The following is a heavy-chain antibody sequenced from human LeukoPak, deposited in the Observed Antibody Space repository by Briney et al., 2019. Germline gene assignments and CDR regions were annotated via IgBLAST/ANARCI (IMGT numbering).Heavy chain of an antibody. CDR2: IYTSGST. D-gene: IGHD3/OR15-3a*01. V-gene: IGHV4-4*07. Sequence: SEALSLTCTVSDGSISSYYWSWIRQPAGKGLEWIGRIYTSGSTNYNPSLKSRVTMSVDTSKNQFSLKLSSVTAADTAVYYCARGTGPLVLDWFDPWGQGTLVTVSS. CDR1: DGSISSYY. J-gene: IGHJ5*02. CDR3: ARGTGPLVLDWFDP.